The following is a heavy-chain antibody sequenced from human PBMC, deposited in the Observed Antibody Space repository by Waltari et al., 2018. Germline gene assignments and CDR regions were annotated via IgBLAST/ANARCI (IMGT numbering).Heavy chain of an antibody. CDR2: CMADSSET. J-gene: IGHJ6*02. Sequence: QVQLVQSGAEAKKPGSSVRVSCRASGGTFTSDSVNWVRQAPGQGLEWMGRCMADSSETKYAVKFQGRITITADQSTGTVYMEVRSLRSDDTAVYYCAGGDGGYYYHKMDVWGQGTTVTVSS. D-gene: IGHD3-22*01. CDR1: GGTFTSDS. V-gene: IGHV1-69*02. CDR3: AGGDGGYYYHKMDV.